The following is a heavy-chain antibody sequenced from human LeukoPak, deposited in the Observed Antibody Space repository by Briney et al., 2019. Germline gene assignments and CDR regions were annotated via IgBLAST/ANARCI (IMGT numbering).Heavy chain of an antibody. J-gene: IGHJ3*02. CDR2: IYYSGST. CDR3: ASASLNIYAFDI. D-gene: IGHD2/OR15-2a*01. CDR1: LGSISSYY. V-gene: IGHV4-59*01. Sequence: SETLSLTCTVSLGSISSYYWSWIRQPPGKGLEWIGYIYYSGSTKYKPSLKSRATISVHTSKNQFSLKLSSVTSADTAVYYCASASLNIYAFDIWGQGTMVTVSS.